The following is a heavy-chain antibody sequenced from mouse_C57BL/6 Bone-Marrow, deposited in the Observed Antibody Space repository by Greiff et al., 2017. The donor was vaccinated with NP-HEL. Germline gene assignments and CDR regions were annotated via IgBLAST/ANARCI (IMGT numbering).Heavy chain of an antibody. D-gene: IGHD2-4*01. J-gene: IGHJ1*03. CDR1: GFTFSDYG. V-gene: IGHV5-17*01. CDR2: ISSGSSTI. Sequence: DVHLVESGGGLVKPGGSLKLSCAASGFTFSDYGMHWVRQAPEKGLEWVAYISSGSSTIYYADTVKGRFTISRDNAKNTLFLQMTSLRSEDTAMYYCARGGLRRDWYFDVWGTGTTVTVSS. CDR3: ARGGLRRDWYFDV.